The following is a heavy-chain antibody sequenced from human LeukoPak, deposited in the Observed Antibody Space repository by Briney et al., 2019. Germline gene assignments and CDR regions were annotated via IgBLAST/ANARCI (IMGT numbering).Heavy chain of an antibody. CDR1: GFTLSSYG. Sequence: GGSLRLSCAASGFTLSSYGMHWVRQAPGKGLEWVAVIWYDGSNKYYADSVKGRFTISRDNSKNTLYLQMNSLTTEDTALYYCTKGYDSSGYYSPIAYWGQGTLVTVSS. J-gene: IGHJ4*02. CDR3: TKGYDSSGYYSPIAY. V-gene: IGHV3-30*02. CDR2: IWYDGSNK. D-gene: IGHD3-22*01.